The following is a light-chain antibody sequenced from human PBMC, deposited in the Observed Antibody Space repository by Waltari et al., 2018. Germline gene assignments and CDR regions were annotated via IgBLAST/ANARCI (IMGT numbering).Light chain of an antibody. CDR2: DFS. J-gene: IGLJ2*01. V-gene: IGLV2-14*01. CDR1: SNDVGGYNS. Sequence: QSALTQPASVSGSPGQSVTIFCAGTSNDVGGYNSVSWYQEHPGQAPSVIFYDFSERTSGVSGRFSGSKSGNTASLTISGLQAEDEADYYCSSQSSNDVVLFGGGTKLTVL. CDR3: SSQSSNDVVL.